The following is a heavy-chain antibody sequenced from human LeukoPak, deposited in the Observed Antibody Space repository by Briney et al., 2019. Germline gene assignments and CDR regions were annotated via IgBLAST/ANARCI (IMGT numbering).Heavy chain of an antibody. Sequence: KPSETLSLTCAVYGGSFSGYYWSWIRQPPGKGLEWIGEINHSGSTNYNPSLMSRVTISVDTSKNQFSLKLSSVTAADTAVYFCARFSSHYDYVWGSYRYDYWGQGALVTVSS. CDR1: GGSFSGYY. J-gene: IGHJ4*02. D-gene: IGHD3-16*02. CDR3: ARFSSHYDYVWGSYRYDY. V-gene: IGHV4-34*01. CDR2: INHSGST.